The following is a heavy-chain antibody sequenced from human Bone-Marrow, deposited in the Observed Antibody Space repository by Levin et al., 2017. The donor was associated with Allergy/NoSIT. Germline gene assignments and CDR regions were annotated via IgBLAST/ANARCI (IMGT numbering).Heavy chain of an antibody. V-gene: IGHV4-34*01. J-gene: IGHJ1*01. CDR1: NGSFSGYY. CDR2: IHASGRT. CDR3: ARRTSYYDRRGFSSRAEYFSH. Sequence: SETLSLTCAVYNGSFSGYYWTWIRQSPGKGLEWIGEIHASGRTSYNPSLKSRLTLSVDKSQNQFSLRLTSVIAADTAVYYCARRTSYYDRRGFSSRAEYFSHWGRGTLVTVSS. D-gene: IGHD3-22*01.